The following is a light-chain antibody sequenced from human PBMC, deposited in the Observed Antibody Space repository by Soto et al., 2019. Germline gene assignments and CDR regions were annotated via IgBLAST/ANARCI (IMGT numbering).Light chain of an antibody. CDR3: SSYTSSGTYV. V-gene: IGLV2-14*03. J-gene: IGLJ1*01. CDR2: DVT. CDR1: SSDVGAYNS. Sequence: QSALTQPASVSGSPGQSITISCTGTSSDVGAYNSVSWYQLHPGKAPKRVIDDVTDRPSGVSNGFSGSKSGNTASLTISGLQAEDEADYFCSSYTSSGTYVFGSGTKVTVL.